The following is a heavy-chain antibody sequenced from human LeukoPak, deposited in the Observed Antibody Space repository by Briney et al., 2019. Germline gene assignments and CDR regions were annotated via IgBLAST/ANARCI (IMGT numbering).Heavy chain of an antibody. Sequence: ASVKVSCKASGYTFTSYYMHWVRQAPGQGLEWMGIINPSGGSTSYAQKFQGRVTMTRDTSTSTVYMELSSLRSEDTAVYYCARVGRYIIAAGFGAFDIWGQGTTVTVSS. V-gene: IGHV1-46*01. CDR3: ARVGRYIIAAGFGAFDI. CDR2: INPSGGST. CDR1: GYTFTSYY. D-gene: IGHD6-13*01. J-gene: IGHJ3*02.